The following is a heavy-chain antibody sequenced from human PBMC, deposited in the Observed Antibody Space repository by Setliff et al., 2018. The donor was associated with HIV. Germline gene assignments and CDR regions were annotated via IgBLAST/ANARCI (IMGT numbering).Heavy chain of an antibody. V-gene: IGHV4-39*01. Sequence: SETLSLTCTVSGGSISTSRDYWGWIRQPPGKGLEWIGSINYRGNTYYNPSLKSRAAISVDTSKNQISLKLSSVTAADTAVYYCASLDGVDYWGQGTLVTVSS. J-gene: IGHJ4*02. CDR1: GGSISTSRDY. CDR3: ASLDGVDY. CDR2: INYRGNT. D-gene: IGHD2-8*01.